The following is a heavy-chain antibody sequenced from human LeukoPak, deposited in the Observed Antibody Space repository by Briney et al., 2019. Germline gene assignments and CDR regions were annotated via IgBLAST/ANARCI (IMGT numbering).Heavy chain of an antibody. CDR3: ARGFCTSSSCYNDY. CDR2: MSFDVNNK. V-gene: IGHV3-30*04. CDR1: GFTLSSYA. Sequence: GGSLRLSCATSGFTLSSYAFHWVRQAPGKGLEWVATMSFDVNNKYYADSVRGRFTISRDNCKNTLYLQMNSLRAEDTAVYSCARGFCTSSSCYNDYWGQGTLVTVSS. D-gene: IGHD2-2*02. J-gene: IGHJ4*02.